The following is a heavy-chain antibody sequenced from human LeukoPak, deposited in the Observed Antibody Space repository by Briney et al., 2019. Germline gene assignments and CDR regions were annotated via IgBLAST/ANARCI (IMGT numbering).Heavy chain of an antibody. CDR1: GYTFTSYG. J-gene: IGHJ5*02. V-gene: IGHV1-18*01. CDR3: ARAFLWFGESSFDP. Sequence: ASVKVSCKASGYTFTSYGISWVRRAPGQGLEWMGWISAYNGNTNYAQKLQGRVTMTTDTSTSTAYMELRSLRSDDTAVYYCARAFLWFGESSFDPWGQGTLVTVSS. CDR2: ISAYNGNT. D-gene: IGHD3-10*01.